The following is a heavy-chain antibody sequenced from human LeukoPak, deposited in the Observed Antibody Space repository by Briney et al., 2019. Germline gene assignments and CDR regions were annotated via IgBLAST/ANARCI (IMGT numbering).Heavy chain of an antibody. Sequence: GGSLRLSCAASGFTFSSYAMSWVRQAPGKGLEGVSAISGSGGSTYYADSVKGRFTISRDNSKNTLYMQMNSLRAEDTAVYYCAKPYSYGSGSLYYFDYWGQGTPVTVSS. CDR3: AKPYSYGSGSLYYFDY. V-gene: IGHV3-23*01. CDR1: GFTFSSYA. D-gene: IGHD3-10*01. J-gene: IGHJ4*02. CDR2: ISGSGGST.